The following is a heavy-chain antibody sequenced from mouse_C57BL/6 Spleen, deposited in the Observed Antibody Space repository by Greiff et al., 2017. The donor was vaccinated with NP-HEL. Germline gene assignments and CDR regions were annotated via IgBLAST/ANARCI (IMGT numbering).Heavy chain of an antibody. D-gene: IGHD1-1*01. CDR1: GYTFTSYW. J-gene: IGHJ2*01. CDR3: ARGGRRSFDY. Sequence: QVQLKQPGAELVRPGSSVKLSCKASGYTFTSYWMDWVKQRPGQGLEWIGNIYPSDSETHYNQKFKDKATLTVDKSSSTAYMQLSSLTSEDSAVYYCARGGRRSFDYWGQGTTLTVSS. V-gene: IGHV1-61*01. CDR2: IYPSDSET.